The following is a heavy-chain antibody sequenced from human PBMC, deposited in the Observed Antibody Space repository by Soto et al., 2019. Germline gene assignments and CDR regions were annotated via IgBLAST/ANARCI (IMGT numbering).Heavy chain of an antibody. J-gene: IGHJ4*02. V-gene: IGHV1-69*13. Sequence: ASVKVSGKASGGTFSSCAISWVRQAPGQGLEWMGGIIPIFGTANYAQKFQGRVTITADESTSTAYMELSSLRSEDTAVYYCARDPKPNYYDSSGYYDTGPWGQGTLVTVSS. CDR2: IIPIFGTA. CDR1: GGTFSSCA. CDR3: ARDPKPNYYDSSGYYDTGP. D-gene: IGHD3-22*01.